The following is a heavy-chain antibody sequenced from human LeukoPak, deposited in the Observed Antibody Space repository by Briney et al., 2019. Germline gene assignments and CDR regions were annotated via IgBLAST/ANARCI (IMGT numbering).Heavy chain of an antibody. CDR2: ISRSGTTI. J-gene: IGHJ5*02. Sequence: GGSLRLSCAASGFTFSDYYMSWIRQAPWKGREGVSYISRSGTTIYYADSVKGPFTISRDNAKNHLYLQMNSLKAEDTAVYYCAREYSSSSSLRIDPWRQGTLVTVSS. V-gene: IGHV3-11*01. CDR3: AREYSSSSSLRIDP. D-gene: IGHD6-6*01. CDR1: GFTFSDYY.